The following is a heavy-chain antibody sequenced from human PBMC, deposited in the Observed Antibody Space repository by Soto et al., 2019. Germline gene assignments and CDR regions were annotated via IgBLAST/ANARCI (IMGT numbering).Heavy chain of an antibody. CDR1: GFTFSTYG. V-gene: IGHV3-30*18. D-gene: IGHD2-2*01. Sequence: QVQLVESGGGVVQPGRSLRLSCAASGFTFSTYGMHWVRQAPGKGLEWVAVISYDGSNKYYADSVKGRLTISRDNSKNTLYLQMNSLRAEDTAVYYCAKGQHCITTSCYFYYYGMDVWGQGTTVAVSS. J-gene: IGHJ6*02. CDR2: ISYDGSNK. CDR3: AKGQHCITTSCYFYYYGMDV.